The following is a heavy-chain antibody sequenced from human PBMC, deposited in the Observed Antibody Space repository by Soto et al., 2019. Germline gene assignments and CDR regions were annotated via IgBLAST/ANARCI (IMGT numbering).Heavy chain of an antibody. Sequence: SETLSLTCAVYGGSFSGYYWTWIRQPPGKGLEWIGEINHSGTTNYSPSLKSRVTISVDTSKNQFSLKLSSVTAADTAVYYCAKSSGGFDPWGQGTLVTVS. V-gene: IGHV4-34*01. CDR1: GGSFSGYY. CDR2: INHSGTT. CDR3: AKSSGGFDP. J-gene: IGHJ5*02. D-gene: IGHD2-15*01.